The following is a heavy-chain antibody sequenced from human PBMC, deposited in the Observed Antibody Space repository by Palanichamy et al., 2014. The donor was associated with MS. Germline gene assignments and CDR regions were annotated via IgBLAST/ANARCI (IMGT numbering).Heavy chain of an antibody. D-gene: IGHD4-17*01. CDR1: GFIFSDYA. V-gene: IGHV3-64D*06. CDR2: ISTNGGRT. J-gene: IGHJ4*02. Sequence: EEQLVESGGGLVQPGGSLRLSCSASGFIFSDYAMNWVRQAPGKGLEYVSAISTNGGRTDYADSVKGRFTISRDNSENKVYLQMNSLRPEDTAVYFCVKDTAYGDYWGQGTLVTVSA. CDR3: VKDTAYGDY.